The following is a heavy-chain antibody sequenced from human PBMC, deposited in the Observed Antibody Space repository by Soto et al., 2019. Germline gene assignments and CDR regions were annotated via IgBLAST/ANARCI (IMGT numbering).Heavy chain of an antibody. J-gene: IGHJ4*02. Sequence: QVQLVESGGGVVQPGRSLRLSCAASGFTFSNYAMHWLRQAPGKGLEWLAIISYDGDNEYYADSVRGRFTISRDNSKNTLYLQTNNLRHEDTAVYYCAKDGGPVYCNSPVCSAKHFDYWGQGTLVTVSS. CDR3: AKDGGPVYCNSPVCSAKHFDY. D-gene: IGHD2-2*01. CDR2: ISYDGDNE. V-gene: IGHV3-30*18. CDR1: GFTFSNYA.